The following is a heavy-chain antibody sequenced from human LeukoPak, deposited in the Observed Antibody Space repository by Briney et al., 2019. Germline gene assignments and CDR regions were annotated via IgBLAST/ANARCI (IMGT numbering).Heavy chain of an antibody. CDR1: GFTFSSYA. V-gene: IGHV3-7*02. J-gene: IGHJ4*02. CDR3: GRVLYYLDY. CDR2: IKQDGSET. Sequence: PGRSLRLSCAASGFTFSSYAMSWVRQAAGKGLEWVANIKQDGSETYYVNSVKGRFTISRDNAKNSLYLQMNSLRAEDTAVYYCGRVLYYLDYWGQGTLVTVSS.